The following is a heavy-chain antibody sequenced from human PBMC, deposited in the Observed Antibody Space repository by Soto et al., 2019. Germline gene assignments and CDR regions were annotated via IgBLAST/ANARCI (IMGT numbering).Heavy chain of an antibody. J-gene: IGHJ4*02. V-gene: IGHV4-59*01. D-gene: IGHD6-13*01. CDR1: GGSFSGYY. CDR3: ARDRWVAAAGLDY. Sequence: PSETLSLTCAIYGGSFSGYYWSWIRQPPGKGLEWIGYIYYSGSTNYNPSLKSRVTISVDTSKNQFSLKLSSVTAADTAVYYCARDRWVAAAGLDYWGQGTLVTVSS. CDR2: IYYSGST.